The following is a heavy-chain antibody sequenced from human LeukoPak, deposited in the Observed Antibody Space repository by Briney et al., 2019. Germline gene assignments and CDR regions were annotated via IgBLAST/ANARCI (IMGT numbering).Heavy chain of an antibody. J-gene: IGHJ3*01. Sequence: PGGSLTLSCAASGLTDSSNYMIWVRQAPGKGPEWVSVIYRGGSTYYADFVKGRFTISRDDSKNALYLQMNSLRAEETAVYYCARGDPDAFDLWGQGTMVTVSS. CDR2: IYRGGST. CDR3: ARGDPDAFDL. D-gene: IGHD2-21*02. V-gene: IGHV3-53*01. CDR1: GLTDSSNY.